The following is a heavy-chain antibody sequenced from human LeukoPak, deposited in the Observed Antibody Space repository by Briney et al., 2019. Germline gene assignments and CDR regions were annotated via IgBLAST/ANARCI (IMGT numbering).Heavy chain of an antibody. J-gene: IGHJ4*02. CDR2: INKSGNT. D-gene: IGHD3-10*01. CDR3: ARGYGSGSYYKY. CDR1: GGSFSGYY. Sequence: SETLSLTCAVYGGSFSGYYWGWVRQPPGKGLEWIGEINKSGNTDYNPSLKGRVTVSLDASKNQLSLKLSSVTAADTAVYYCARGYGSGSYYKYWGQGTLVTVSS. V-gene: IGHV4-34*01.